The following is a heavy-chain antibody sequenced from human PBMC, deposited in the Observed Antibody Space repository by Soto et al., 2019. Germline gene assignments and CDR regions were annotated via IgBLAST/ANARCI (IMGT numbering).Heavy chain of an antibody. Sequence: QVQLVESGGGVVQPGRSLRLSCAASGFTFSSYAMHWVRQAPGKGLEWVAVISYDGSNKYYADSVKGRFTISRDNSKNTLYRQMNSRRAEDTAVYYCARAETAKSWIQLWSFDYWGQGTLVTVSS. CDR1: GFTFSSYA. J-gene: IGHJ4*02. CDR2: ISYDGSNK. D-gene: IGHD5-18*01. CDR3: ARAETAKSWIQLWSFDY. V-gene: IGHV3-30-3*01.